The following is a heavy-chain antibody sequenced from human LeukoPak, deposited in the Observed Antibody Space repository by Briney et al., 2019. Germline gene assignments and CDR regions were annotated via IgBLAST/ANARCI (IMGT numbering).Heavy chain of an antibody. CDR3: ARDDCSSISCYHNWFDP. Sequence: GGSLRLSCAASGFTFSSYWMSWVRQAGGKGLEWVAKIKQDGSEKYYVDSVKGRFTISRDNAKNSLYLQMNSLRAEDTAVYYCARDDCSSISCYHNWFDPWGQGTLVTVSS. V-gene: IGHV3-7*01. CDR2: IKQDGSEK. J-gene: IGHJ5*02. CDR1: GFTFSSYW. D-gene: IGHD2-2*01.